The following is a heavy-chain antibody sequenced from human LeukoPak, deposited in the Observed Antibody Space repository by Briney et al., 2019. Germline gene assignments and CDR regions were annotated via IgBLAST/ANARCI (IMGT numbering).Heavy chain of an antibody. CDR3: ARDGVRGYSGYADY. CDR2: IYTSGST. CDR1: GGSISSGSYY. V-gene: IGHV4-61*02. J-gene: IGHJ4*02. D-gene: IGHD5-12*01. Sequence: SETLSLTCTVSGGSISSGSYYWSWIRQPAGKGLEWIGRIYTSGSTNYNPSLKSRVTISVDTSKNQFSLKLSSVTAADTAVYYCARDGVRGYSGYADYWGQGTLVTVSS.